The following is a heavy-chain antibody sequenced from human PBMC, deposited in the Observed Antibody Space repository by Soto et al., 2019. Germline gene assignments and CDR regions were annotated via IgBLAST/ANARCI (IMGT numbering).Heavy chain of an antibody. V-gene: IGHV4-39*01. J-gene: IGHJ6*02. D-gene: IGHD2-15*01. CDR1: GGSIGSTDHY. CDR3: ASMVFHCLRGSFHDYNFYGLDF. CDR2: IYYAGST. Sequence: SETLSLTCTVSGGSIGSTDHYLFCLRQPTWYGREWCGSIYYAGSTFHNPSLKRQATISEDTTRNQVSLRMSSGTASDTAAQYCASMVFHCLRGSFHDYNFYGLDFWGQGTTVTV.